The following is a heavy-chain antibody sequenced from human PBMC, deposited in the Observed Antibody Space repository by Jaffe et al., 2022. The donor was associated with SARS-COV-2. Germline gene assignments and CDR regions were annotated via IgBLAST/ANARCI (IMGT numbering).Heavy chain of an antibody. Sequence: QLQLQESGPGLVKPSETLSLTCTVSGGSISSSSYYWGWIRQPPGKGLEWIGSIYYSGSTYYNPSLKSRVTISVDTSKNQFSLKLSSVTAADTAVYYCARFLYVIGITRGWFDPWGQGTLVTVSS. CDR3: ARFLYVIGITRGWFDP. V-gene: IGHV4-39*01. CDR1: GGSISSSSYY. D-gene: IGHD7-27*01. CDR2: IYYSGST. J-gene: IGHJ5*02.